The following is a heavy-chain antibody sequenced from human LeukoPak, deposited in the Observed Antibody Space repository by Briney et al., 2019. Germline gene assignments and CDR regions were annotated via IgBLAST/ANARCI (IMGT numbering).Heavy chain of an antibody. V-gene: IGHV1-69*04. CDR3: ARASTPIGGYHIDY. Sequence: GASVKFSCKASGGTFSSYAISWVRQAPGQGLEWMGRIIPILGIANYAQKFQGRVTITADKSTSTAYMELSRLRSDDTAVYYCARASTPIGGYHIDYWGQGTLVTVSS. D-gene: IGHD3-22*01. CDR2: IIPILGIA. CDR1: GGTFSSYA. J-gene: IGHJ4*02.